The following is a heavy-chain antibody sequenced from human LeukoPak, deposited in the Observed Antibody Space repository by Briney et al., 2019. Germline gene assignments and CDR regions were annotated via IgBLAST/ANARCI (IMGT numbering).Heavy chain of an antibody. V-gene: IGHV3-48*01. D-gene: IGHD1-26*01. CDR1: GFTFSSYE. J-gene: IGHJ5*02. CDR2: ISSSSSTI. Sequence: GGSLRLSCAASGFTFSSYEMTWVRQAPGKGLEWVSYISSSSSTIYYEDSVKGRFTISRDNAKNSLYLQLNSLRAEDTAVYYCARSLVVGATYPYHWGQGTLVTVSS. CDR3: ARSLVVGATYPYH.